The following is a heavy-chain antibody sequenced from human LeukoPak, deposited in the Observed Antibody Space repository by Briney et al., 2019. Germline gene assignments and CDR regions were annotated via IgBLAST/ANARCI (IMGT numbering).Heavy chain of an antibody. CDR1: GGSISSGGYS. CDR3: ARGRDGYKPDFDY. Sequence: SQTLSLTCAVSGGSISSGGYSWSWIRQPPGKGLEWIGYIYHSRSTYYNPSLKSRVTISVDRSKNQFSLKPSSVTAADTAVYYCARGRDGYKPDFDYWGQGTLVTVSS. CDR2: IYHSRST. D-gene: IGHD5-24*01. V-gene: IGHV4-30-2*01. J-gene: IGHJ4*02.